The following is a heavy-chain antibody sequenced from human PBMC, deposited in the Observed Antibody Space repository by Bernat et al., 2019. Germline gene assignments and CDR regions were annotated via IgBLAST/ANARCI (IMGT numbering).Heavy chain of an antibody. CDR1: GYSFTSYW. Sequence: EVQLVQSGAEVKKPGDSLRISCKGSGYSFTSYWISWVRQMPGKGLEWMGRIDPSDSYTNYSPSFQGHVTISADKSISTAYLQWSSLKASDTAMYYCARPRDSGYDWYYFDYWGQGTLVTVSS. V-gene: IGHV5-10-1*03. CDR2: IDPSDSYT. J-gene: IGHJ4*02. D-gene: IGHD5-12*01. CDR3: ARPRDSGYDWYYFDY.